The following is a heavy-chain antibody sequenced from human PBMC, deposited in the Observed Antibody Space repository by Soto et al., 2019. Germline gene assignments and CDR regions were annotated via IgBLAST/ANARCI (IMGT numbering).Heavy chain of an antibody. CDR2: IYYSGST. CDR3: ARLYYDFWSGYPINYYYYMDV. CDR1: GGSLSRSSYY. V-gene: IGHV4-39*01. J-gene: IGHJ6*03. Sequence: SGTPSLPRPLSGGSLSRSSYYWGWVPPPPREGLGWFGSIYYSGSTYYNPSLKSRVTISVDTSKNQFSLKLSSVTAADTAVYYCARLYYDFWSGYPINYYYYMDVWGKGTTVTVSS. D-gene: IGHD3-3*01.